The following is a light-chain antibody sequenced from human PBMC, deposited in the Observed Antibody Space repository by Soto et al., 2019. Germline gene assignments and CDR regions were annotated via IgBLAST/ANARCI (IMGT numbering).Light chain of an antibody. V-gene: IGLV2-14*03. J-gene: IGLJ1*01. CDR1: TSDIGAYNY. CDR2: DVS. CDR3: CSLTTSHTYV. Sequence: QSVLTQPASVSGSPGQSITISCTGTTSDIGAYNYVSWYQQHAGNAPKLIIYDVSHRPSGVSPRFSGSKSGNTASLTISGLQADDEADYYCCSLTTSHTYVFGSGTKVTV.